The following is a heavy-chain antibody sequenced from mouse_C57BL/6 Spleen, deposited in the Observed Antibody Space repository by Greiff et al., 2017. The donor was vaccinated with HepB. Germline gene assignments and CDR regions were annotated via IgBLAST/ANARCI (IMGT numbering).Heavy chain of an antibody. CDR2: GRNKANDYTT. CDR1: GFTFSDFY. J-gene: IGHJ4*01. Sequence: EVQVVESGGGLVQPGRSLRLSCATSGFTFSDFYMEWVRQAPGKGLEWIAAGRNKANDYTTEYSASVKGRFIVSRDTSQSILYLQMNALRAEDTAIYYCARDAGAMDYWGQGTSVTVSS. V-gene: IGHV7-1*01. CDR3: ARDAGAMDY.